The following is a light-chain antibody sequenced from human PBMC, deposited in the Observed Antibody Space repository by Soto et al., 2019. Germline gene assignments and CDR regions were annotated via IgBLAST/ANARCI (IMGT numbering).Light chain of an antibody. CDR1: SSDVGAYNY. Sequence: QSVLTRPASVSGSPGQSITISCTGTSSDVGAYNYVSWYQQHPGKAPKLMIYEVSNRPSGVSHRFSGSKSDNAASLTISGLQTDDEADYYCSSYTSSRTLVFGTGTRSPS. J-gene: IGLJ1*01. CDR2: EVS. CDR3: SSYTSSRTLV. V-gene: IGLV2-14*01.